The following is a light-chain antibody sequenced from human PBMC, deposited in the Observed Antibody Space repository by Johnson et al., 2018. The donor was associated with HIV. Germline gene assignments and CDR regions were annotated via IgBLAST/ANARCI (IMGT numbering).Light chain of an antibody. J-gene: IGLJ1*01. Sequence: VLTQPPSVSAAPGQKVTISCSGSSSNIGNNYVSWYQQLPGTAPKLLIYDNNKRPSGIPDRFSGYKSGTSATLGITGLQTGDEAGYYCGTWDSSLSAFYAFGTGTKVTVL. V-gene: IGLV1-51*01. CDR2: DNN. CDR1: SSNIGNNY. CDR3: GTWDSSLSAFYA.